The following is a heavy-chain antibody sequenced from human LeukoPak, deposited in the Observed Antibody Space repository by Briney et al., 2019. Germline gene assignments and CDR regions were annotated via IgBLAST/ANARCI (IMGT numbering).Heavy chain of an antibody. D-gene: IGHD4-17*01. Sequence: AGYLRLSCTASRFTISTYNMNWVRQAPGKGLEWVSSISGSNTNIYYGDSVKGRITISTDNAKNSLDLQMNSLRAEDTAIYYCARDGDYADYKDYWGQGTLVTVSS. V-gene: IGHV3-21*01. J-gene: IGHJ4*02. CDR1: RFTISTYN. CDR2: ISGSNTNI. CDR3: ARDGDYADYKDY.